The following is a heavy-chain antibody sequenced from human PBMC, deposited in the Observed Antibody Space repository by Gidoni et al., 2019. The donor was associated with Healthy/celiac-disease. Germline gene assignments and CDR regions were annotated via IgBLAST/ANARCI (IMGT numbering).Heavy chain of an antibody. J-gene: IGHJ4*02. Sequence: EVLLLESGAGLVQPGGSLRLSCAASGFTFSSYAMSWVRQAPGKGLEWVSASSVSGGSTYDANSVKGRLTISRDNSKKTLYLQMNSLRAEDTAVYYCVVVAAHLYWGQGTLVTVSS. D-gene: IGHD2-15*01. V-gene: IGHV3-23*01. CDR3: VVVAAHLY. CDR2: SSVSGGST. CDR1: GFTFSSYA.